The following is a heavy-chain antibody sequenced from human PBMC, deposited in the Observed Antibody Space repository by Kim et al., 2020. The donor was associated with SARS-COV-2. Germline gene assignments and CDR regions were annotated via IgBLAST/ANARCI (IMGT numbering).Heavy chain of an antibody. CDR3: AKGGRNSCDSRLES. CDR2: ICDSDSGT. Sequence: GGSLRLSCAASGFSISSYALTWVRQAPGQVPEWVSTICDSDSGTNYADSVKGRFTISRDNSKSTLWLEMNSLRADDTAIYYCAKGGRNSCDSRLESWGQGALVTVSS. V-gene: IGHV3-23*01. CDR1: GFSISSYA. D-gene: IGHD3-22*01. J-gene: IGHJ4*02.